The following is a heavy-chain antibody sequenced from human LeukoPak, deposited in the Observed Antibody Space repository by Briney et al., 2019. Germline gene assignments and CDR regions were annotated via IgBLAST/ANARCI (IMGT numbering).Heavy chain of an antibody. CDR3: ARDTNNGLDV. CDR1: GFTFNDYY. Sequence: GGSLRLSCAASGFTFNDYYINWIRQAPGKGLEWVSYTSSSGLTTVYADSVKGRFTITRDNAHNFMSLQMNSLRPEDTAVYYCARDTNNGLDVWGRGTTVTVSS. CDR2: TSSSGLTT. J-gene: IGHJ6*02. V-gene: IGHV3-11*01. D-gene: IGHD1-14*01.